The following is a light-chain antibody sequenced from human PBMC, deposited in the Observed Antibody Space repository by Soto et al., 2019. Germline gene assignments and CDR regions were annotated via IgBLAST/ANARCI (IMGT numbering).Light chain of an antibody. CDR2: GAS. V-gene: IGKV3-15*01. CDR1: QSVSID. J-gene: IGKJ1*01. Sequence: IIMAQSPATVCVSRGERATLSSRASQSVSIDSAWYPQPPAQAPRLLIYGASTRATGIPVRFSGSASGTEFTLTNSCLQSEDFTVYSCKKYNKWPLTFGQGTKVDIK. CDR3: KKYNKWPLT.